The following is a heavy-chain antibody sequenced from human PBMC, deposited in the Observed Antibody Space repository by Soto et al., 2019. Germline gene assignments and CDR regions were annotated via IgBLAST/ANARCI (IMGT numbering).Heavy chain of an antibody. V-gene: IGHV4-59*01. CDR3: ARTYRGVCWVVFDI. D-gene: IGHD3-10*01. Sequence: SETLSLTCTVSGGSISSYYWSWIRQPPGKGLEWIGYIHYSGSSNYNPSLRRRVTMSSDTSKNQFSLKLSSVTAADTAVYYCARTYRGVCWVVFDIGGQGTMVTV. J-gene: IGHJ3*02. CDR1: GGSISSYY. CDR2: IHYSGSS.